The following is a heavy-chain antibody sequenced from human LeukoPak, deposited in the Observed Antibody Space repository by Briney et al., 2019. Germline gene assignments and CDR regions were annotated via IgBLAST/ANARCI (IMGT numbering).Heavy chain of an antibody. V-gene: IGHV3-30-3*01. CDR1: GFTFSSYA. D-gene: IGHD3-22*01. CDR3: ARDRDSSGYLDAFDI. J-gene: IGHJ3*02. Sequence: GGSLRLSCAASGFTFSSYAMHWVRQAPGKGLEWVAVISYDGSNKYYADSVKGRFTISRDNSKNTLYLQMNSLRAEDTAVYYCARDRDSSGYLDAFDIWGQGTMVTVSP. CDR2: ISYDGSNK.